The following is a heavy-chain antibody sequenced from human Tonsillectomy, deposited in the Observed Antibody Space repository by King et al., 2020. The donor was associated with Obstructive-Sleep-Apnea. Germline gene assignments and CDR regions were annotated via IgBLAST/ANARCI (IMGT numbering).Heavy chain of an antibody. D-gene: IGHD3-22*01. V-gene: IGHV4-59*08. J-gene: IGHJ4*02. CDR3: ARHPGIYDTLWYFAF. CDR1: GGSISSNY. CDR2: IYYSGST. Sequence: QLQESGPGLVKPSETLSLTCSVSGGSISSNYWSWIRQPPGKGLEWIGYIYYSGSTKYNPSLESRVTISIDTSRNQFSLRLNSVTAADTAVYYCARHPGIYDTLWYFAFWGQGSLVTVSS.